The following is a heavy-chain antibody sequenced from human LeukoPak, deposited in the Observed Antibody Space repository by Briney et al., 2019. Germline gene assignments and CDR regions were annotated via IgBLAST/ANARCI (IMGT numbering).Heavy chain of an antibody. D-gene: IGHD3-16*02. V-gene: IGHV4-39*01. J-gene: IGHJ5*02. CDR2: IYYSGST. CDR1: GGSISSSSYY. Sequence: SETLSLTCTVSGGSISSSSYYWGWIRQPPGKGLEWIGSIYYSGSTYYNPSLKSRVTISVDTPKNQFSLKLSSVTAADTAVYYCARRPYDYVWGSYRPGGWFDPWGQGTLVTVSS. CDR3: ARRPYDYVWGSYRPGGWFDP.